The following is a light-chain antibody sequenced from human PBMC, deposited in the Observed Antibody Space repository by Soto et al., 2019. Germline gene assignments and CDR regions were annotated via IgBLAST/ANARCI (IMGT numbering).Light chain of an antibody. CDR1: QGISSA. CDR2: DAS. CDR3: QQFNNYVT. J-gene: IGKJ4*01. Sequence: AIQLTQSPSSLSASVGDRVTITCRASQGISSALAWYQQKPGKAVKLLIYDASSLESGVPSRFSGSGSGTDFTLTISSLQPEDLATYYCQQFNNYVTFGGGTKVEIK. V-gene: IGKV1D-13*01.